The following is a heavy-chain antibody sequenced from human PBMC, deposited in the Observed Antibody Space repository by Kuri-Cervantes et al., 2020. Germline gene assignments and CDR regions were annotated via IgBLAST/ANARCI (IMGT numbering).Heavy chain of an antibody. CDR1: GFTFSSYG. CDR3: AKAGGGSGSYGDYYYYGMDV. J-gene: IGHJ6*02. Sequence: GGSLRLSCAASGFTFSSYGMHWVRQAPGKGLEWVAVISYDGSNKYYADSVKGRFTISRDNSKNTLYLQMNSLRAEDTAVYYCAKAGGGSGSYGDYYYYGMDVWGQGTTVTVSS. V-gene: IGHV3-30*18. D-gene: IGHD3-10*01. CDR2: ISYDGSNK.